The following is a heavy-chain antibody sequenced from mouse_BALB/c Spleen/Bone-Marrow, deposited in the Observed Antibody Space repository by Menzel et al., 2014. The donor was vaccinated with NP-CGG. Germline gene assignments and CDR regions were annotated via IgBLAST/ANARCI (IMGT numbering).Heavy chain of an antibody. CDR2: INPDSSTI. V-gene: IGHV4-1*02. CDR1: GFDFSRYW. CDR3: ARQGYYGSSDY. J-gene: IGHJ2*01. Sequence: EVKVVDSGGGLVQPGGSLKLSCAASGFDFSRYWMSRGRQAPGKGLEWIGEINPDSSTINYTPSLKDRFIISRDNAKNTLYLQMSKVRSEDTALYYCARQGYYGSSDYWGQGTTLTASS. D-gene: IGHD1-1*01.